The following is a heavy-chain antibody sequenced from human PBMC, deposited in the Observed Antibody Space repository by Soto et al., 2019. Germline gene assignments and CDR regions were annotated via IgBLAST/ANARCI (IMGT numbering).Heavy chain of an antibody. CDR3: ERLRPHHQSLDP. D-gene: IGHD2-2*01. J-gene: IGHJ5*02. V-gene: IGHV4-59*08. Sequence: SETLSLTCTVSGGSMSSYNCSWSRQPQGRGKEWIGFISYAGSTKYNHNLNSQVTITIDTSTNKFSLTLTPVTAADTAVSYCERLRPHHQSLDPWGPGTLV. CDR1: GGSMSSYN. CDR2: ISYAGST.